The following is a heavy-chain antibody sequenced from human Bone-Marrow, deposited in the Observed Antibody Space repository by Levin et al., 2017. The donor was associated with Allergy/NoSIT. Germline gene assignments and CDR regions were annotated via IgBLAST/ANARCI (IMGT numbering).Heavy chain of an antibody. V-gene: IGHV3-9*01. CDR3: AKAHHRSSSPAHSLYYYYDMDV. J-gene: IGHJ6*02. CDR1: GFTFEGYA. Sequence: LSLTCVVSGFTFEGYAMHWVRQAPGKGLEWVSGISWNSGSVGYGDSVQGRFSISRDNAKNSLYLEMNSLRPEDTALYYCAKAHHRSSSPAHSLYYYYDMDVWGQGTTVTVSS. D-gene: IGHD6-6*01. CDR2: ISWNSGSV.